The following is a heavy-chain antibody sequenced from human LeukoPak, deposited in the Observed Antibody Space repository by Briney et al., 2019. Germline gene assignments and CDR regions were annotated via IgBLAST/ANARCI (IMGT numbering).Heavy chain of an antibody. V-gene: IGHV3-74*01. CDR1: GFTFSSYW. D-gene: IGHD3-22*01. Sequence: PGGSLRLSCAASGFTFSSYWMHRDRQAPGKGLVWVSRIKSDGSTRYADSVKGRFTISRDNAKNTVSLQLNSLRAEDTGVYYCARAPSEIGGYYPEYFRHWGQGTLVTVSP. CDR3: ARAPSEIGGYYPEYFRH. CDR2: IKSDGST. J-gene: IGHJ1*01.